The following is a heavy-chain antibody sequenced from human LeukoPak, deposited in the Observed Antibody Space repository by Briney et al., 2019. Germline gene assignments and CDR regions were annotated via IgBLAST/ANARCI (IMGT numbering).Heavy chain of an antibody. D-gene: IGHD5-24*01. CDR2: ISYDGSNK. CDR1: GFTFSSYA. V-gene: IGHV3-30-3*01. Sequence: PGGSLRLSCAASGFTFSSYAMHWVRQAPGKGLEWVAVISYDGSNKYYADSVKGRFTISRDNSKNTLYLQMNSLRAVDTAVYYCASGVEMATIIYWGQGTLVTVSS. CDR3: ASGVEMATIIY. J-gene: IGHJ4*02.